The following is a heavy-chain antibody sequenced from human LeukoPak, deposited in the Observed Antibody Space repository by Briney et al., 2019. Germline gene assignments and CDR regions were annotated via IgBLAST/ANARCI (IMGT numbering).Heavy chain of an antibody. CDR3: AKDATAVPGTVYMDV. D-gene: IGHD6-13*01. Sequence: GGSLRLSCTPSGFTFGDYAMSWFRQAPGKGLEWVGFIRSKAYGGTTEYAASVKGRFTISRDNAKNSLYLQMNSLRAEDTALYYCAKDATAVPGTVYMDVWGKGTTVTISS. CDR2: IRSKAYGGTT. V-gene: IGHV3-49*03. J-gene: IGHJ6*03. CDR1: GFTFGDYA.